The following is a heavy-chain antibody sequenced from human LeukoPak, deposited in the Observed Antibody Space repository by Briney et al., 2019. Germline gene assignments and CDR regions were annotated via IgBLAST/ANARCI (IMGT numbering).Heavy chain of an antibody. CDR1: GFTFSSYV. Sequence: GTLRLSCAASGFTFSSYVMSWVRQPPGKGLEWIGSIYYSGSTYYNPSLKSRVTISVDTSKNQFSLKLSSVTAADTAVYYCARDKGPPFDPWGQGTLVTVSS. J-gene: IGHJ5*02. CDR3: ARDKGPPFDP. CDR2: IYYSGST. V-gene: IGHV4-39*07.